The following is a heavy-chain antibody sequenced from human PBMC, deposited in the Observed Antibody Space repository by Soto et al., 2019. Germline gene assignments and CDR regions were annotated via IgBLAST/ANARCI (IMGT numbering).Heavy chain of an antibody. CDR2: HSGSGGST. D-gene: IGHD1-26*01. CDR1: GFTFSSYA. V-gene: IGHV3-23*01. J-gene: IGHJ6*03. CDR3: AKRPYTWGYYYYYMDV. Sequence: EVQLLESGGGLVQPGGSLRLSCAASGFTFSSYAMSWVRQAPGKGLEWVSAHSGSGGSTYYADPVKGLFTISRDNSKNTLYQQMNSLRAEDTAVYYCAKRPYTWGYYYYYMDVWGKGTTVTVSS.